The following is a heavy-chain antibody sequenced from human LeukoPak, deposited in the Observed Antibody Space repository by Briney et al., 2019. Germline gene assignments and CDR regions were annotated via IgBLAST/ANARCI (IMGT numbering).Heavy chain of an antibody. J-gene: IGHJ6*03. D-gene: IGHD2-2*01. CDR1: GYTFSSYG. V-gene: IGHV1-18*01. Sequence: GASVKVSCKASGYTFSSYGITWVRQAPGQGLEWMGWINAYNGNTNYTQKLQGRVTMTTDTSTSTAYMELRSLRSDDTAVYYRARDGLLPAAMHYYYYMDVWGKGTTVTVSS. CDR3: ARDGLLPAAMHYYYYMDV. CDR2: INAYNGNT.